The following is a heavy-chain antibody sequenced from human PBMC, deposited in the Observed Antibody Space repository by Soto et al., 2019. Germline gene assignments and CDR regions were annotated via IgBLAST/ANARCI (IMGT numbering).Heavy chain of an antibody. CDR2: IYYSGST. CDR3: ASPTTVTTFPDY. V-gene: IGHV4-39*01. Sequence: SETLSLTCTVSGGSISSSSYYWGWIRQPPGKGLEWIGSIYYSGSTYYNPSLKSRVTISVDTSKNQFSLKLSSVTAADTAVYYCASPTTVTTFPDYWGQGTLVTVSS. J-gene: IGHJ4*02. D-gene: IGHD4-4*01. CDR1: GGSISSSSYY.